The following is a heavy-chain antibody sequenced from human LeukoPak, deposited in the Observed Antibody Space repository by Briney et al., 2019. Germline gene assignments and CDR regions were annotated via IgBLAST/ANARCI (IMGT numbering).Heavy chain of an antibody. CDR1: GGSISSYY. J-gene: IGHJ4*02. CDR2: IYYSGST. CDR3: ARVVSYYYGSGSYTYYFDY. D-gene: IGHD3-10*01. V-gene: IGHV4-59*01. Sequence: PSETLSFTCTVSGGSISSYYWSWIRQPPGKGLEWIGYIYYSGSTNYNPSLKSRVTISVDTSKNQFSLKLSSVTAADTAVYYCARVVSYYYGSGSYTYYFDYWGQGTLVTVSS.